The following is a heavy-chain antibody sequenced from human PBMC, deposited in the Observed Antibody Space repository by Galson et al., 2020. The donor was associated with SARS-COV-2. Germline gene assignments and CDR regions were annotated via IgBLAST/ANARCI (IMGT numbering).Heavy chain of an antibody. CDR3: ARQAVGAEFEY. CDR2: IYYSGTT. J-gene: IGHJ4*02. Sequence: ASETLSLTCTVSGGGVGITSFYWGWIRQPPGKGLEWIGSIYYSGTTNYNPSFKRRVTMSIDTSENRFSLKLTSVTAADTAVYYCARQAVGAEFEYWGQGTLVAVSS. V-gene: IGHV4-39*01. D-gene: IGHD1-26*01. CDR1: GGGVGITSFY.